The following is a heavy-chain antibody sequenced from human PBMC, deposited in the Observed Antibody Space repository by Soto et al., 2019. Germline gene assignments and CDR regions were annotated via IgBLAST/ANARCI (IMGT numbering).Heavy chain of an antibody. CDR3: ARQRGSAGGHYYYGMDV. J-gene: IGHJ6*02. CDR2: IYPGDSDT. V-gene: IGHV5-51*01. D-gene: IGHD3-16*01. Sequence: PGESLKISCKGSGYSFTSYWIGWVRQMPGKGLEWMGIIYPGDSDTRYSPSFQGQVTISADKSISTAYLQWSSLKASDTAMYYCARQRGSAGGHYYYGMDVWGQGTTVTVSS. CDR1: GYSFTSYW.